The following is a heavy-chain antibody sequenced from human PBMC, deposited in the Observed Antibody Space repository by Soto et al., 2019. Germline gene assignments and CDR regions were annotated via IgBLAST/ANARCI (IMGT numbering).Heavy chain of an antibody. CDR3: AKFFYGELTNFDY. CDR1: GFTFSSYA. CDR2: ISDSGGST. J-gene: IGHJ4*02. D-gene: IGHD4-17*01. Sequence: PGGSLRLSCAASGFTFSSYAMSWVRQAPGKGLEWVSAISDSGGSTSYADSVKGRFTISRDNSKNTLYLQMNSLRAEDTAVYYCAKFFYGELTNFDYWGQGALVTVSS. V-gene: IGHV3-23*01.